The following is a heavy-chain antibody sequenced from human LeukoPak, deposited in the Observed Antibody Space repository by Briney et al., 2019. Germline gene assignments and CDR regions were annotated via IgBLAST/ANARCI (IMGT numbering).Heavy chain of an antibody. Sequence: GGSLRLSCAASGFMFSSYAMSWVRQAPGKGLEWVSEISGSGDRTNQADSVKGRFTISRDNTKNTLYLQMNSLRAEDTAVHYCAKDPYYDSRPWGQGTLVTVSS. CDR2: ISGSGDRT. D-gene: IGHD3-22*01. V-gene: IGHV3-23*01. J-gene: IGHJ5*02. CDR3: AKDPYYDSRP. CDR1: GFMFSSYA.